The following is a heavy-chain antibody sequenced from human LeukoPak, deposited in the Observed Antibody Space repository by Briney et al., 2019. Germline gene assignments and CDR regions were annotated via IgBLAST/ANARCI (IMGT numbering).Heavy chain of an antibody. CDR3: ARDSGGYSTLDY. CDR1: GGPISSGGFY. CDR2: IYHSGTT. D-gene: IGHD2-15*01. Sequence: PSETLSLTCTVSGGPISSGGFYWSWIRQLPGKGLVWIGYIYHSGTTYYNPSLKSRVTISIDTSKNHFSLNLSSVTAADTAVYYCARDSGGYSTLDYWGQGTLVTVSS. J-gene: IGHJ4*02. V-gene: IGHV4-31*03.